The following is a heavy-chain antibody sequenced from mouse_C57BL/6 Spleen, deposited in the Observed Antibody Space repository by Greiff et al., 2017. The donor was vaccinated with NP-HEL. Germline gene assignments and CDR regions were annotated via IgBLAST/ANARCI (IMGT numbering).Heavy chain of an antibody. D-gene: IGHD2-4*01. CDR1: GYSITSGYY. CDR3: AREDYDRQDYAMDY. CDR2: ISYDGSN. Sequence: EVKVEESGPGLVKPSQSLSLTCSVTGYSITSGYYWNWIRQFPGNKLEWMGYISYDGSNNYNPSLKNRISITRDTSKNQFFLKLNSVTTEDTATYYCAREDYDRQDYAMDYWGQGTSVTVSS. J-gene: IGHJ4*01. V-gene: IGHV3-6*01.